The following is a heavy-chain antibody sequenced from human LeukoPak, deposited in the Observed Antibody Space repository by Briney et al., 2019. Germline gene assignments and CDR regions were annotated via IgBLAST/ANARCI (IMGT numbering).Heavy chain of an antibody. CDR2: VNNDGSST. J-gene: IGHJ4*02. Sequence: PGGSLRLSCGASGFSFSSYWMHWVRQAPGKGLMWVSRVNNDGSSTTYADSVEGRFTISRDNARNTLYLRMNSLRAEDTAVYYCARSSYPYYFDYWGQGTLVTVSS. D-gene: IGHD6-19*01. CDR3: ARSSYPYYFDY. CDR1: GFSFSSYW. V-gene: IGHV3-74*01.